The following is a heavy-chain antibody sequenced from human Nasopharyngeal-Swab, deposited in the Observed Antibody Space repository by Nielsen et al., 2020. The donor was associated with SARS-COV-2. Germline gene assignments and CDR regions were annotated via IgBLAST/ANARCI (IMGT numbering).Heavy chain of an antibody. CDR3: ARSSITMIVVVTHFDY. D-gene: IGHD3-22*01. CDR2: IYYSGST. V-gene: IGHV4-31*03. Sequence: SETLSLTCTVSGGSISSGGYYWRGIRQHPGKGLEWIGYIYYSGSTYYNPSLKSRVTISVDTSKNQFSLKLSSVTAADTAVYYCARSSITMIVVVTHFDYWGQGTLVTVSS. J-gene: IGHJ4*02. CDR1: GGSISSGGYY.